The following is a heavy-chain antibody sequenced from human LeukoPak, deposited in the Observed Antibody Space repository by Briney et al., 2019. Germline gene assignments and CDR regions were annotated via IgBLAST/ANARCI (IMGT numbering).Heavy chain of an antibody. D-gene: IGHD5-18*01. Sequence: MSGGSLRLSCAASGFTFSNAWMSWVRQAPGKGLEWVGRIKSKTDGGTTDYAAPVKGRFTISRDDSKNTLYLQMNSLRAEDTAVYYCAKALAGSLVGGYTYGYNCDYWGQGTLVTVSS. J-gene: IGHJ4*02. CDR1: GFTFSNAW. CDR2: IKSKTDGGTT. CDR3: AKALAGSLVGGYTYGYNCDY. V-gene: IGHV3-15*01.